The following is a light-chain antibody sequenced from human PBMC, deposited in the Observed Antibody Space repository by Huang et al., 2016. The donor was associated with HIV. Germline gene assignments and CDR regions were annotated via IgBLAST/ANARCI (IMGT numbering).Light chain of an antibody. Sequence: EIVMTQSPATLSVSPGERATLSCRASQSVSSNLDWYQQKPGQAPRLLIYGASSRATGIPDRFSGTGSGTEVTLTISSLQSEDFAGYNCQQYNNWPHTFGQGTKLEIK. CDR3: QQYNNWPHT. J-gene: IGKJ2*01. V-gene: IGKV3-15*01. CDR2: GAS. CDR1: QSVSSN.